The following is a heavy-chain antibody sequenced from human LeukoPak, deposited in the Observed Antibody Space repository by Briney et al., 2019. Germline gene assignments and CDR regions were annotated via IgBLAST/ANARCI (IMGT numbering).Heavy chain of an antibody. CDR2: INHSGST. J-gene: IGHJ6*02. CDR1: GGSFSGYY. D-gene: IGHD2-2*02. CDR3: ARDGSLVVPAAIRSYYYYGMDV. V-gene: IGHV4-34*01. Sequence: SETLSLTCAVYGGSFSGYYWSWIRQPPGKGLEWIGEINHSGSTNYNPSLKSRVTISVDTSKNQFSLKLSSVTAADTAVYYCARDGSLVVPAAIRSYYYYGMDVWGQGTTVTVSS.